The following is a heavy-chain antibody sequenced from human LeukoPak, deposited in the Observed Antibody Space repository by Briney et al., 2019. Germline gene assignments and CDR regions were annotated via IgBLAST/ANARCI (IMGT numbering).Heavy chain of an antibody. Sequence: ASVKVSCKASGYTFTGYYMHWVRQAPGQGLEWMGWINPNSGGTNYAQKFQGRVTMTRDTSISTAYMELSRLRSDDTAVYYCARDVEYYCSSTSYSLSDAFDIWGQGTMVTVSS. CDR3: ARDVEYYCSSTSYSLSDAFDI. CDR2: INPNSGGT. J-gene: IGHJ3*02. CDR1: GYTFTGYY. D-gene: IGHD2-2*01. V-gene: IGHV1-2*02.